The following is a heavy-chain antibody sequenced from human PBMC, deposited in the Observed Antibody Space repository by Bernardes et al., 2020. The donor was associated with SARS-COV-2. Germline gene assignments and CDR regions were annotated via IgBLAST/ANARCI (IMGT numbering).Heavy chain of an antibody. CDR1: GGSISSGGYS. D-gene: IGHD4-4*01. CDR3: AGLYSNYKGGWFDP. Sequence: SETLSLTCTLSGGSISSGGYSWSWIRQPPGKGLEWIGYIYHSGSTYYNPSLKSRVTMSVDRSRNLFSLKLTSMTAADTAVYYCAGLYSNYKGGWFDPWGQGTLVTVSS. V-gene: IGHV4-30-2*01. J-gene: IGHJ5*02. CDR2: IYHSGST.